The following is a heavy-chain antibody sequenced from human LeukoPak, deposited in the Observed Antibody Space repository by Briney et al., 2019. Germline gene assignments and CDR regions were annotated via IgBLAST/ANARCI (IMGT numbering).Heavy chain of an antibody. CDR3: ARGPRKWGTAMAPDY. Sequence: SETLSLTCAVYGGSFSGYYWSWIRQPPGKGLEWIGEINHSGSTNYNPSLKSRVTISVDTSKNQFSLKLSSVTAADTAVYYCARGPRKWGTAMAPDYWGQGTLVTVSS. CDR1: GGSFSGYY. V-gene: IGHV4-34*01. CDR2: INHSGST. J-gene: IGHJ4*02. D-gene: IGHD5-18*01.